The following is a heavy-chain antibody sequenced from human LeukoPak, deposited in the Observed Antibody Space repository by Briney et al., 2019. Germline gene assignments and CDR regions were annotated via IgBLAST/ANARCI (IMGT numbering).Heavy chain of an antibody. J-gene: IGHJ4*02. D-gene: IGHD2-15*01. Sequence: PGGSLRLSCAASGFTFSGYGMSWVRQAPGKGLKWVSAISGSGGSTYYADSVKGRITISRDNSKNTLYLQMNSLRAEDTAAYYCAKGVGYCSGGSCQQFDYWGQGTLVTVSS. V-gene: IGHV3-23*01. CDR1: GFTFSGYG. CDR3: AKGVGYCSGGSCQQFDY. CDR2: ISGSGGST.